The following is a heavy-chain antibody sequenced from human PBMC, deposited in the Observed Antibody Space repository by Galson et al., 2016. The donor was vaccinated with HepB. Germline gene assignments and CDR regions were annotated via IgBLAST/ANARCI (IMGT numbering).Heavy chain of an antibody. Sequence: SLRLSCAASGFGLTNCDMHWVRQAPGKGLEWVAVISYDENKEYYADSVKGRFAIYRDTSKNTVYLDMNSLRPDDTAVYYCARESTTVIPFDSWGQGTLVTVSS. CDR2: ISYDENKE. CDR3: ARESTTVIPFDS. CDR1: GFGLTNCD. V-gene: IGHV3-30*09. D-gene: IGHD4-17*01. J-gene: IGHJ4*02.